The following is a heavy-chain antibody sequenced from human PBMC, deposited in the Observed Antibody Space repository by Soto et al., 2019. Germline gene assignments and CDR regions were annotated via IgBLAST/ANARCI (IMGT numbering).Heavy chain of an antibody. CDR3: ARGQYFDSLSGLDY. Sequence: ASVKVSCKASGYTFSSYGISWVRQAPGQGLKWMGWISGYNGNRNYAQKFQGRVTMTTDTSTSTAYMELRSLTSDDTAIYYCARGQYFDSLSGLDYWGQGTRVTVS. CDR1: GYTFSSYG. V-gene: IGHV1-18*04. CDR2: ISGYNGNR. J-gene: IGHJ4*02. D-gene: IGHD3-9*01.